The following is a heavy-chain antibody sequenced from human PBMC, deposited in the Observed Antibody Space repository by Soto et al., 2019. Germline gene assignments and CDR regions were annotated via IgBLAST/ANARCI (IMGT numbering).Heavy chain of an antibody. CDR1: GFSLSTEGVG. D-gene: IGHD1-26*01. CDR3: THPRRSRSGAYYWGWGY. Sequence: QITLKESGPTLVKPTRTLTLTCTFSGFSLSTEGVGVGWIRQPPGKALEWLAFVYWDDDKRQSPSLKSRLTITKHTPKTPVILTMTNMDPVDTATYYCTHPRRSRSGAYYWGWGYRGQGTLVTVSS. J-gene: IGHJ4*02. V-gene: IGHV2-5*02. CDR2: VYWDDDK.